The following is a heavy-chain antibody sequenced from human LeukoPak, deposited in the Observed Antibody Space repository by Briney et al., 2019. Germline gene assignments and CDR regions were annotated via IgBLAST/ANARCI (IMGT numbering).Heavy chain of an antibody. V-gene: IGHV4-30-2*01. CDR2: IYRRESI. CDR3: ARGDYYDSSGYAWFDP. J-gene: IGHJ5*02. Sequence: ALSPTCAGSWGPINRGGYSRGWLRQPAGKGLEWIDYIYRRESIHYNPRVKSRDTISVDRSKHQFSLKLSSVTAADTAVYYCARGDYYDSSGYAWFDPWGQGTLVTVSS. D-gene: IGHD3-22*01. CDR1: WGPINRGGYS.